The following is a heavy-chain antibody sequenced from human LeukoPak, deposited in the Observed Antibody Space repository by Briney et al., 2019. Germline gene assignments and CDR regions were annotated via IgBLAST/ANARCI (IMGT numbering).Heavy chain of an antibody. D-gene: IGHD3-22*01. CDR1: GFTFSSYS. V-gene: IGHV3-21*04. J-gene: IGHJ4*02. CDR2: ISSSSSYI. CDR3: ARSPYYYDSSGYYFDY. Sequence: GGSLRLSCAASGFTFSSYSMNWVRQAPGEGLEWVSSISSSSSYIYYADSVKGRFTISRDNAKNSLYLQMNSLRAEDTAVYYCARSPYYYDSSGYYFDYWGQGTLVTVSS.